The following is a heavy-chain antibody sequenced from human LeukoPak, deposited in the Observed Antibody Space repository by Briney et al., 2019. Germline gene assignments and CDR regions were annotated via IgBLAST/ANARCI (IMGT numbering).Heavy chain of an antibody. CDR2: IYHSGST. V-gene: IGHV4-38-2*02. CDR3: ARGPFGERTNWFDP. D-gene: IGHD3-10*01. J-gene: IGHJ5*02. Sequence: PSETLSLTCTVSGYSISSGYYWGWIRQPPGKGLEWIGSIYHSGSTYYNPSLKSRVTISVDTSKNQFSLKLSSVTAADTAVYYCARGPFGERTNWFDPWGQGTLVTVSS. CDR1: GYSISSGYY.